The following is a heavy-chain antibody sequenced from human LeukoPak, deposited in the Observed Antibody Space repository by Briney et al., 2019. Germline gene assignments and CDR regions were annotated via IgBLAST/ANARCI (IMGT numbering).Heavy chain of an antibody. J-gene: IGHJ6*03. Sequence: GGSLRLSCAASGFTFSSYAMSWVRQAPGKGLEWVSAISGSGGSTYYADSVKGRFTISRDNSKNTLYLQMNSLRAEDTAVYYCAKEGVTTCWANYIDYYYYYMDVWGKGTTVTVSS. CDR3: AKEGVTTCWANYIDYYYYYMDV. CDR2: ISGSGGST. CDR1: GFTFSSYA. D-gene: IGHD4-11*01. V-gene: IGHV3-23*01.